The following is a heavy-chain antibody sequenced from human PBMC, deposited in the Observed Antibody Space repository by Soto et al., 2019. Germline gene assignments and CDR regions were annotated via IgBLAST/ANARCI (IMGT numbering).Heavy chain of an antibody. V-gene: IGHV4-30-4*01. CDR2: IYYSGST. D-gene: IGHD2-21*01. Sequence: SETLXLTWTVSGGSISSFDYYWSWIRQPPGKGLEWIGYIYYSGSTYYNPSLKSRVTISVDTSKNQFSLKLSSVTAADTAVYYCAGIVDWFDPWGQGTLVTVS. J-gene: IGHJ5*02. CDR1: GGSISSFDYY. CDR3: AGIVDWFDP.